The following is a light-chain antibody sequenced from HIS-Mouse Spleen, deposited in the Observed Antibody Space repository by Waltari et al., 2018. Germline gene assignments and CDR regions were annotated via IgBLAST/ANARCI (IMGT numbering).Light chain of an antibody. CDR3: QQYGSSHPALT. CDR2: GAS. Sequence: EIVLTQSPGTLSLSPGERATLSCRASQSVSSSYLAWYQQKPGQAPRLLLYGASSRATGIPDRFSGSGSGTDFTLTISRLEPEDFAVYYCQQYGSSHPALTFGGGTKVEIK. V-gene: IGKV3-20*01. J-gene: IGKJ4*01. CDR1: QSVSSSY.